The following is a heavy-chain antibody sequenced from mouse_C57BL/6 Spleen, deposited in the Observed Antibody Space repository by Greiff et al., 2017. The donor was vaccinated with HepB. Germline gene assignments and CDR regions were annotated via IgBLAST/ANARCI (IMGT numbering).Heavy chain of an antibody. D-gene: IGHD1-1*01. J-gene: IGHJ2*01. CDR2: IYPGSGST. CDR1: GYTFTSYW. Sequence: QVQLQQPGAELVKPGASVKMSCKASGYTFTSYWITWVKQRPGQGLEWIGDIYPGSGSTNYNEKFKSKATLTVDTSSSPAYMQLSSLTSEDSAVYYCARDYGSSFYFDYWGKGTTLTVSS. CDR3: ARDYGSSFYFDY. V-gene: IGHV1-55*01.